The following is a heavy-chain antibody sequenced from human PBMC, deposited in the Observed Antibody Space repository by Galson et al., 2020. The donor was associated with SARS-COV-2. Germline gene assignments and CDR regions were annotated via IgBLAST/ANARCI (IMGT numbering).Heavy chain of an antibody. CDR2: ISSSGSYI. Sequence: GESLKIPCAASGFTFSDYFMSWVRQAPGKGLEWVSYISSSGSYINYADSVKGRFTISRDNAKNSLNLQMNSLRVEDTAVYYCARVGDCSGGICYGAEYFQHWGQGTLVTVSS. J-gene: IGHJ1*01. D-gene: IGHD2-15*01. V-gene: IGHV3-11*04. CDR1: GFTFSDYF. CDR3: ARVGDCSGGICYGAEYFQH.